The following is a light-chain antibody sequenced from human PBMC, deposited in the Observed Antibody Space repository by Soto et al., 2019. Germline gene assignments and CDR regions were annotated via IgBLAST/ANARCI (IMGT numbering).Light chain of an antibody. Sequence: QSALTQPPSASGTPGQRVTISCSGSSSNIGSNTVNWYQQLPGTAPKLLIYSNNQRPSGVPDRFSGSKSGTSASLAMSGLQSEDEADYYCAAWDDSLNGVYVFGTGTKVTVL. CDR1: SSNIGSNT. J-gene: IGLJ1*01. V-gene: IGLV1-44*01. CDR3: AAWDDSLNGVYV. CDR2: SNN.